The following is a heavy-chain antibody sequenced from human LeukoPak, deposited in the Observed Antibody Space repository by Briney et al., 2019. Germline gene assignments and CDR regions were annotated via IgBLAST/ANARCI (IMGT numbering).Heavy chain of an antibody. D-gene: IGHD3-16*02. CDR1: GYTFTDYY. CDR3: ATEQMITFGGVIATNNWFDP. CDR2: DDPEDGET. Sequence: ATVKISCKASGYTFTDYYMQWVQQAPGKGLEWMVRDDPEDGETIYAEKFQGRVTITADTSTDTAYMELSSLRSEDTAVYYCATEQMITFGGVIATNNWFDPWGQGTLVTVSS. J-gene: IGHJ5*02. V-gene: IGHV1-69-2*01.